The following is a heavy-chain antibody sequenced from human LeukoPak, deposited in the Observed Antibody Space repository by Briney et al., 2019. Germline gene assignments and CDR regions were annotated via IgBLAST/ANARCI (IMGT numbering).Heavy chain of an antibody. Sequence: GGSLRLSCAASGFTFSSYAMHWVRQAPGKGLEWVAVISYDGSNKYYADSVKGRFTISRDNSKNTLYLRMNSLRAEDTAVYYCARGGTSWGQGTLVTVSS. CDR3: ARGGTS. D-gene: IGHD2-2*01. CDR2: ISYDGSNK. V-gene: IGHV3-30-3*01. J-gene: IGHJ1*01. CDR1: GFTFSSYA.